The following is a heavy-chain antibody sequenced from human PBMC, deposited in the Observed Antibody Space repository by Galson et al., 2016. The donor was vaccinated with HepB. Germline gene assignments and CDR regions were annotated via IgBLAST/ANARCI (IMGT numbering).Heavy chain of an antibody. Sequence: SLRLSCAASGFSISSYSFNWVRQAPGKGLEWVSHIGSGGSTISYADSVKGRVTISRDNAKPSLYLRMHSLRDEDTAVYYCARDGGQQLVRWERLRKVYYYYPIDVWGQGTTVTVSS. D-gene: IGHD6-13*01. CDR2: IGSGGSTI. CDR3: ARDGGQQLVRWERLRKVYYYYPIDV. J-gene: IGHJ6*02. CDR1: GFSISSYS. V-gene: IGHV3-48*02.